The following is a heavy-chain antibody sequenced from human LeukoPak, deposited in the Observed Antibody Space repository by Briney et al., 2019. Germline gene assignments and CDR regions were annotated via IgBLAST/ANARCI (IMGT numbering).Heavy chain of an antibody. CDR2: IIDSGDIT. CDR3: GKLGGQEVYNYYVGV. J-gene: IGHJ6*03. V-gene: IGHV3-23*01. D-gene: IGHD3-16*01. CDR1: GFTFSRYA. Sequence: GGSLRLSCAASGFTFSRYAMSWVRQAPGKGLEWVSGIIDSGDITYYANSVKGRFTISRDNSKNTLYLQMNSLRAEDTAVYYCGKLGGQEVYNYYVGVWGKGTTVAVSS.